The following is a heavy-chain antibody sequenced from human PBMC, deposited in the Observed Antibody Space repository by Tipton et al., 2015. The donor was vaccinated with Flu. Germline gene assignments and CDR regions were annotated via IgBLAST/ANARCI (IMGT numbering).Heavy chain of an antibody. CDR1: GGSISSYY. D-gene: IGHD3-22*01. J-gene: IGHJ4*02. Sequence: LRLSCTVSGGSISSYYWSWIRQPPGKGLEWIGYIYYSGSTNYNPSHKSRVTISVDTSKNQFSLKLSSVTAADTAVYYCARDNAMSGYYFRYWGQGTLVTVSS. V-gene: IGHV4-59*01. CDR2: IYYSGST. CDR3: ARDNAMSGYYFRY.